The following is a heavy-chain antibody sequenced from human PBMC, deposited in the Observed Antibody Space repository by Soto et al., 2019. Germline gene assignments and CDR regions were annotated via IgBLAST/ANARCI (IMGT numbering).Heavy chain of an antibody. CDR1: WFTLSGSV. D-gene: IGHD5-12*01. V-gene: IGHV3-73*01. CDR2: IRSRSNGYAT. J-gene: IGHJ4*02. CDR3: TRPGHSNYDSDY. Sequence: GGSLRLSCAASWFTLSGSVIYWVRQASGKGLEWVGRIRSRSNGYATAYAASVRGRFTISRDDSKNTAYLQMDSLKTEDTAVYYCTRPGHSNYDSDYWGQGTLVTVSS.